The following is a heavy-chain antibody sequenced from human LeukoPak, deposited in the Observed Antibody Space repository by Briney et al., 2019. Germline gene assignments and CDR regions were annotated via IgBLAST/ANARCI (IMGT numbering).Heavy chain of an antibody. CDR2: INPSGGST. V-gene: IGHV1-46*01. Sequence: ASVKVSCKASGYTFTSYYMHWVRQAPGQGLEWMGIINPSGGSTSYAQKFQGRVTMTRDTSTSTVYMELSSLRSEDTAVYYCARDYLKGGGYSYGFRAGYGMDVWGQGTTVTVSS. D-gene: IGHD5-18*01. J-gene: IGHJ6*02. CDR3: ARDYLKGGGYSYGFRAGYGMDV. CDR1: GYTFTSYY.